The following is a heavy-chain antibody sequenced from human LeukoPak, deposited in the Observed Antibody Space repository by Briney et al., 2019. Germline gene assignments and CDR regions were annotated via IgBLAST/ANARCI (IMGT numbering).Heavy chain of an antibody. CDR3: ARHSGLPWFDP. CDR2: ISYSGST. V-gene: IGHV4-39*01. CDR1: GGSISSSSYY. Sequence: SETLSLTCTVSGGSISSSSYYWGWIRQPPGKGLEWIGSISYSGSTYYNPSLKSRVTISVDTSKNQFSLKLSSVPAAETAVYYCARHSGLPWFDPWGQGTLVTVSS. J-gene: IGHJ5*02. D-gene: IGHD1-26*01.